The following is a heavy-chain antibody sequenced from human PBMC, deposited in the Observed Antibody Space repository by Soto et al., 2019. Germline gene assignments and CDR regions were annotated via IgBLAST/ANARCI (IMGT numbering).Heavy chain of an antibody. V-gene: IGHV4-31*03. Sequence: SETLSLTCTVSGGSIGSGAYYWSWIRLHPGEGLEWIGYIFDSGTTYYNPSLKSRATISVDTSKNQFSLKLSSVTAADTAVYYCARRWGRTFDYWGQGTLVTVSS. CDR1: GGSIGSGAYY. CDR2: IFDSGTT. CDR3: ARRWGRTFDY. D-gene: IGHD1-26*01. J-gene: IGHJ4*02.